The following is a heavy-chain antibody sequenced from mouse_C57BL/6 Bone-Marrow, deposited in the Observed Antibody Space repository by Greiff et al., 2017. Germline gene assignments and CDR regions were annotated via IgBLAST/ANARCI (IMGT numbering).Heavy chain of an antibody. V-gene: IGHV5-9*01. CDR3: SRQVTTVLATKYFDV. CDR2: ISGGGGNT. Sequence: EVQRVESGGGLVKPGGSLKLSCAASGFTFSSSTMSWVRPTPEKRLQWVAAISGGGGNTYYPDRVKGRFTIARDNDKNILYLQMSILRSEDTALYYCSRQVTTVLATKYFDVWGTGTTVTVAS. J-gene: IGHJ1*03. CDR1: GFTFSSST. D-gene: IGHD1-1*01.